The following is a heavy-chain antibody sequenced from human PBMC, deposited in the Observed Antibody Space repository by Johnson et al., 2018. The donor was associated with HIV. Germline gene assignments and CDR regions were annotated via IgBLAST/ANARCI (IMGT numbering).Heavy chain of an antibody. CDR2: LYSGGST. Sequence: VQLVESGGGLVQPGGSLRLSCAASGFTFSSYAMSWVRQAPGKGLEWVSVLYSGGSTYYADSVKGRFTISRDNSKNSLYLQMNSLKTEDTAVYYCTTDLASDAFDIWGQGTMVTVSS. CDR1: GFTFSSYA. CDR3: TTDLASDAFDI. J-gene: IGHJ3*02. V-gene: IGHV3-23*03.